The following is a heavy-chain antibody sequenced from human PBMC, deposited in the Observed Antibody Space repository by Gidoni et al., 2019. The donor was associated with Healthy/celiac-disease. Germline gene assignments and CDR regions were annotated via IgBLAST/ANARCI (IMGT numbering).Heavy chain of an antibody. Sequence: QVQLVQSGAEVKKPGASVQVSCKASGCTFLSYDINWLRQDTGQGLEWMGWMNPNSGNTGYAQKFQGRVTMTRNTSISTAYMELSSLRSEDTAVYYCARGHPSGYYGSGSYASWWFDPWGQGTLVTVSS. CDR2: MNPNSGNT. CDR3: ARGHPSGYYGSGSYASWWFDP. V-gene: IGHV1-8*01. J-gene: IGHJ5*02. D-gene: IGHD3-10*01. CDR1: GCTFLSYD.